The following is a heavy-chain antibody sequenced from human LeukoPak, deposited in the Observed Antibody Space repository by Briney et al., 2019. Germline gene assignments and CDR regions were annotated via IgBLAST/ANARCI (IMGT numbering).Heavy chain of an antibody. CDR2: ISGSSTYI. CDR3: ARVQDGSSWYEYFQH. J-gene: IGHJ1*01. CDR1: GFTVNSYW. Sequence: GSLRLSCAASGFTVNSYWMQWVRQAPGKGLVWVSSISGSSTYIYYADSVKGRFTISRDNAKNSLFLQMNSLRAEDTAVYYCARVQDGSSWYEYFQHWGQGTLVTVSS. D-gene: IGHD6-13*01. V-gene: IGHV3-21*01.